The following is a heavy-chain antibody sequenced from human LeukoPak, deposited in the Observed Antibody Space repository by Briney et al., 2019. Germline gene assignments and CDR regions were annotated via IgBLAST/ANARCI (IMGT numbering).Heavy chain of an antibody. Sequence: SETLSLTCAVYGGSFSGYYWSWIRQPPGKGLEWIGEINHSGSTNYNPSLKSRVTISVDTSKNQFSLKLSSVTAADTAVYYCAREGDSSGYYYWFSVYYGMDVWGQGTTVTVSS. CDR3: AREGDSSGYYYWFSVYYGMDV. CDR1: GGSFSGYY. J-gene: IGHJ6*02. CDR2: INHSGST. D-gene: IGHD3-22*01. V-gene: IGHV4-34*01.